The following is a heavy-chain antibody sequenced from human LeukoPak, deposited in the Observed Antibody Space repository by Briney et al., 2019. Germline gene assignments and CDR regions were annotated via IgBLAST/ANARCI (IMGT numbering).Heavy chain of an antibody. CDR2: INPNGGGT. CDR3: ARDVSSSWYYFDY. V-gene: IGHV1-2*02. D-gene: IGHD6-13*01. J-gene: IGHJ4*02. CDR1: GYTFTGYY. Sequence: ASVKVSCKACGYTFTGYYMHWVRQAPVQRPEWMGWINPNGGGTIYAHKFQGSVTMTRDTSISTAYMELSRLRSDDTAVYYCARDVSSSWYYFDYWGQGTLVTVSS.